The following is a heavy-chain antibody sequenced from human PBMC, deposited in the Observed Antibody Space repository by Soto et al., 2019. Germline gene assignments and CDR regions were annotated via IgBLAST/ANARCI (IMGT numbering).Heavy chain of an antibody. D-gene: IGHD2-15*01. CDR2: IRYDGSNK. Sequence: QVQLVESGGGVVQPGRSLRLSCAASGFTFSSYGMQWVRQAPDKGLEWVAVIRYDGSNKYYADSVKGRFTISRDNSKNTLYLQMNSLRAEDTAVYYCAMLVVVESYGMDVWGQGTTVTVSS. CDR1: GFTFSSYG. CDR3: AMLVVVESYGMDV. V-gene: IGHV3-33*01. J-gene: IGHJ6*02.